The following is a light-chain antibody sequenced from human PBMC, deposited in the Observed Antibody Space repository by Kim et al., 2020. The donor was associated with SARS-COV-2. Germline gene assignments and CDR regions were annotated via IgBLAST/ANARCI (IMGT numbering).Light chain of an antibody. J-gene: IGLJ1*01. V-gene: IGLV2-14*03. CDR1: SSDVGGYNY. CDR2: DVS. Sequence: ITSSCTGTSSDVGGYNYVSWYQQHPGKAPKLMIYDVSNRPSGVSNRFSGSKSGNTASLTISGLQAEDEADYYCSSYIRSSTNYVFGTGTRVTVL. CDR3: SSYIRSSTNYV.